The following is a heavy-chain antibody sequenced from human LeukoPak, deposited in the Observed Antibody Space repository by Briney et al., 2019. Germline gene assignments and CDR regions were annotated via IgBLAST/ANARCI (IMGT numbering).Heavy chain of an antibody. D-gene: IGHD1-26*01. J-gene: IGHJ4*02. CDR2: IIPIFGTA. V-gene: IGHV1-69*13. CDR3: ARPLNSGSYYLFDY. Sequence: SVQVSCQASGGTFSSYAISWVRQAPGQGLEWMGGIIPIFGTANYAQKFQGRVTITADESTSTAYMELSSLRSEDAAVYYCARPLNSGSYYLFDYWGQGTLVTVSS. CDR1: GGTFSSYA.